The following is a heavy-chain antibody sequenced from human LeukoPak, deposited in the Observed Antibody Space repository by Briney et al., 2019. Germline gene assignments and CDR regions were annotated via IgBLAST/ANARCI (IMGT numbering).Heavy chain of an antibody. V-gene: IGHV4-34*01. CDR1: GGSFSGYY. D-gene: IGHD3-22*01. J-gene: IGHJ6*03. CDR2: INHSGST. CDR3: ARGPLDYDGTGYNYYYYMDV. Sequence: SETLSLTCAVYGGSFSGYYWSWIRQPPGKGLEWIGEINHSGSTNYNPSLKSRVTISVDTSKNQFSLKLNSVTAADTAVYYWARGPLDYDGTGYNYYYYMDVWGKGTTVTVSS.